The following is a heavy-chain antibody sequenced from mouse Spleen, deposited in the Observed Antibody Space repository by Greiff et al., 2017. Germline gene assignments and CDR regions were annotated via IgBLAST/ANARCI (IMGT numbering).Heavy chain of an antibody. CDR1: GYTFTSYW. CDR3: ARNGNGYGVDYWDY. Sequence: VQLQQPGAELVKPGASVKLSCKASGYTFTSYWMHWVKQRPGQGLEWIGMLHPISGSTNYNEKFKSKATLTVDKSSSTAYMQLSSLTSEESAENYCARNGNGYGVDYWDYWGQGTTLTVSS. J-gene: IGHJ2*01. V-gene: IGHV1-64*01. CDR2: LHPISGST. D-gene: IGHD1-2*01.